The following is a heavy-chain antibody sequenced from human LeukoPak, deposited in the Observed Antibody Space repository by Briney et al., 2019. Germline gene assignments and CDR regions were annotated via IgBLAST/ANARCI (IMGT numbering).Heavy chain of an antibody. V-gene: IGHV3-7*03. CDR3: AKANIAVAGTAFDI. Sequence: PGGSLRLSCAASGFTFSSYWMSWVRQAPGKGLEWVANIKQDGSEKYYVDSVEGRFTISRDNAKNSLYLQMNSLRAEDTALYYCAKANIAVAGTAFDIWGQGTMVTVSS. CDR1: GFTFSSYW. D-gene: IGHD6-19*01. J-gene: IGHJ3*02. CDR2: IKQDGSEK.